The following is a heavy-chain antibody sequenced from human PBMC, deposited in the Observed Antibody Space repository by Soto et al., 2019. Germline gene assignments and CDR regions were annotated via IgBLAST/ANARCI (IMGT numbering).Heavy chain of an antibody. Sequence: EVQLVESGGGLVQPGGSLRLSCAASGFTFRSYAMTWVRQAPGEGLEWVSVITNSGDDTLHADSVKGRFTISRDNSKNSFEPKMNRLGGGDTGIYYCGKGSGGGYPGSRVFDFWGQGTRVTVSS. V-gene: IGHV3-23*04. CDR1: GFTFRSYA. D-gene: IGHD3-10*01. CDR2: ITNSGDDT. CDR3: GKGSGGGYPGSRVFDF. J-gene: IGHJ4*02.